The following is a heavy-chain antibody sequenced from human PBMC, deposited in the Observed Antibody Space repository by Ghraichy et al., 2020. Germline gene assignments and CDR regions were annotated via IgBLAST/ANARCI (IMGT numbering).Heavy chain of an antibody. J-gene: IGHJ5*02. CDR1: GYTFTGYY. CDR3: ARESEIVVVPAAIWDWFDP. CDR2: INPNSGGT. V-gene: IGHV1-2*02. D-gene: IGHD2-2*02. Sequence: ASVKVSCKASGYTFTGYYMHWVRQAPGQGLEWMGWINPNSGGTNYAQKFQGRVTMTRDTSISTAYMELSRLRSDDTAVYYCARESEIVVVPAAIWDWFDPWGQGTLVTVSS.